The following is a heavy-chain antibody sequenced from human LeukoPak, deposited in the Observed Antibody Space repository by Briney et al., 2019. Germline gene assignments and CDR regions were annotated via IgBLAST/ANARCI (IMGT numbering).Heavy chain of an antibody. J-gene: IGHJ5*02. D-gene: IGHD2-2*01. Sequence: SETLSLTCTVSGGSISSYYWSWIRQPPGKGLEWIGYIYYSGSTNYNPSLKSRVTISVDTSKNQFSLKLSTVTAADTAVYYCARGGVPAAAFDPWGQGTLVTVSS. CDR3: ARGGVPAAAFDP. V-gene: IGHV4-59*01. CDR2: IYYSGST. CDR1: GGSISSYY.